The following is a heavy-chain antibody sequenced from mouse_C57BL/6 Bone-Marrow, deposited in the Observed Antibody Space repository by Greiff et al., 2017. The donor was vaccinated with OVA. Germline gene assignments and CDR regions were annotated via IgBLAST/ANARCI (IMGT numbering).Heavy chain of an antibody. CDR2: IYPGSGST. J-gene: IGHJ4*01. V-gene: IGHV1-55*01. D-gene: IGHD1-1*01. CDR3: ARGRPIITTVVATDYAMDY. CDR1: GYTFTSYW. Sequence: QVQLQQPGAELVKPGASVKMSCKASGYTFTSYWITWVKQRPGQGLEWIGDIYPGSGSTNYNEKFKSKATLTVDTSSSTAYMQLSSLTSEDSAVYYCARGRPIITTVVATDYAMDYWGKGTSVTVSS.